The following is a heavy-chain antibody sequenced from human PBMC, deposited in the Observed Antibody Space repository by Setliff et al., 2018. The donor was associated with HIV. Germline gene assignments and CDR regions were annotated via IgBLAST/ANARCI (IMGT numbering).Heavy chain of an antibody. Sequence: SETLSLTCTVSGGSISSSSYYWGWIRQPPGKGLEWIGYIYYSGSTNYNPSLKSRVTISVDTSKNQFSLKLSSVTAADTAVYFCATKVYCTHGVCLDAFDVWGQGTMVTVS. J-gene: IGHJ3*01. CDR3: ATKVYCTHGVCLDAFDV. V-gene: IGHV4-61*05. D-gene: IGHD2-8*01. CDR1: GGSISSSSYY. CDR2: IYYSGST.